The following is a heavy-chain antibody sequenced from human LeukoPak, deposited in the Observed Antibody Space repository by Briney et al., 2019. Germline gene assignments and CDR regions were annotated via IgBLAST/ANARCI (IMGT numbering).Heavy chain of an antibody. D-gene: IGHD6-19*01. CDR1: GFTFITYW. CDR3: ARVSIGWYHFDY. V-gene: IGHV3-74*01. CDR2: INPDGSTT. J-gene: IGHJ4*02. Sequence: PGRSLRLSCAASGFTFITYWMHWVRQAPGKGLVWVSRINPDGSTTSYADSVKGRFTVSRDNAKNTLYLQMNSLRAEDTAVYYCARVSIGWYHFDYWGQGTLVTVSS.